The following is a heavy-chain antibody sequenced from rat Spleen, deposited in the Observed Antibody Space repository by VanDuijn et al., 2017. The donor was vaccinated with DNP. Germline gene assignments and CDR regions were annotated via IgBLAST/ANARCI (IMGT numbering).Heavy chain of an antibody. CDR1: GFTFNKYW. J-gene: IGHJ1*01. D-gene: IGHD5-1*01. Sequence: EVQLVESGGGLVQPGRSLKLSCAASGFTFNKYWMTWIRQVPGKGLEWVAAITSSGGSTYYPDSVKGRFTISRDNAKNTLYLQMNSLRSEDTATYYCARGSGTYYWYFDFWGPGTMVTVSS. CDR3: ARGSGTYYWYFDF. CDR2: ITSSGGST. V-gene: IGHV5-31*01.